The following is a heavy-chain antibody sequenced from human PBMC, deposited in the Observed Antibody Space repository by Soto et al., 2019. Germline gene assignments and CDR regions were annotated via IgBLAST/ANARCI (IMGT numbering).Heavy chain of an antibody. CDR3: ALYGYGISAAAS. D-gene: IGHD4-17*01. V-gene: IGHV3-7*03. CDR1: GLTISDDW. Sequence: PWGALTLSCAGSGLTISDDWLSWVRQCPGKGLEWVANRKQDGSERYYVNSVRGRFTISRDNVENSLYLQLNSLRPEDAAVYYCALYGYGISAAASWGQGTLVTVSS. J-gene: IGHJ5*02. CDR2: RKQDGSER.